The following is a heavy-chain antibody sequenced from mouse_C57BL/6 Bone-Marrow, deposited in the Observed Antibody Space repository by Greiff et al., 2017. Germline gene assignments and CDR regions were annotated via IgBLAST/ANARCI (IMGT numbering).Heavy chain of an antibody. V-gene: IGHV14-1*01. CDR2: IDPEDGDT. D-gene: IGHD1-1*01. Sequence: VQLKQPGAELVRPGASVKLSCTASGYNINDYYMHWVKQRPEQGLEWIGRIDPEDGDTEYAPKFQGKATLTADPSSNTAYLQLSSLTSEDTAVYYCTTVLESVFYYGSSYEMDYWGQGTSVTVSS. CDR3: TTVLESVFYYGSSYEMDY. J-gene: IGHJ4*01. CDR1: GYNINDYY.